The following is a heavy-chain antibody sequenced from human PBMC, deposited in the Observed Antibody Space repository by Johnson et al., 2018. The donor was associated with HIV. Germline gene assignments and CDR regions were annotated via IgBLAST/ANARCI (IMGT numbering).Heavy chain of an antibody. Sequence: VQLVESGGGLVQPGGSLRLSCAASEFTFSSYWMNWVRQAPGKGLEWVANIKQDGSEKYYVDSVKGRFTISRDNVKNSLYLQMNSLRADDTAVYYCAKDKDAFDIWGQGTMVTVSS. CDR1: EFTFSSYW. CDR2: IKQDGSEK. V-gene: IGHV3-7*05. CDR3: AKDKDAFDI. J-gene: IGHJ3*02.